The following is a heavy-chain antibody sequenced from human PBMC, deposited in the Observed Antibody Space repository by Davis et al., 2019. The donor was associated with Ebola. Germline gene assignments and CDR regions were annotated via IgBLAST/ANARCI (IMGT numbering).Heavy chain of an antibody. D-gene: IGHD2-2*02. J-gene: IGHJ4*02. V-gene: IGHV1-69*13. CDR3: AKDRWVDCTETGCYRPTDY. CDR1: GGTFSSYA. Sequence: SVKVSCKASGGTFSSYAISWVRQAPGQGLEWMGGIIPIFGTANYAQKFQGRVTITADESTSTAYMELSSLRSEDTAVYYCAKDRWVDCTETGCYRPTDYWGQGTLVTVSS. CDR2: IIPIFGTA.